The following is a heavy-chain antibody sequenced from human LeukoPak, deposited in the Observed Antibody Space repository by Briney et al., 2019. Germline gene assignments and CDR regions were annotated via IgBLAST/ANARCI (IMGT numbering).Heavy chain of an antibody. D-gene: IGHD4-17*01. CDR1: AYSISSGYY. CDR2: IYHSGTT. CDR3: AKYGIPNAFDI. V-gene: IGHV4-38-2*02. J-gene: IGHJ3*02. Sequence: SETLSLTCTVSAYSISSGYYWGWIRQPPGKGLEWIASIYHSGTTYYNPSLKSRVTISVDTSKNLFSLKLSSVTAADTAIYYCAKYGIPNAFDIWGQGTMVTVSS.